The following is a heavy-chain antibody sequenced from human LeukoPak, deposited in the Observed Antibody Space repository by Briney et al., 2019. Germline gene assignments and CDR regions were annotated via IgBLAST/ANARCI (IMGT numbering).Heavy chain of an antibody. CDR3: ATTFSGYVSSWPEYFQH. CDR2: YYYSGNT. CDR1: GVSISNYY. J-gene: IGHJ1*01. D-gene: IGHD6-13*01. V-gene: IGHV4-59*08. Sequence: SETLSLTCTVSGVSISNYYWSWIRQPPGKGLEWIGYYYYSGNTNYNPSLKSRDTISADTSKNQFSLRLFSVTASDTAVYYCATTFSGYVSSWPEYFQHWGQGSLVTVSS.